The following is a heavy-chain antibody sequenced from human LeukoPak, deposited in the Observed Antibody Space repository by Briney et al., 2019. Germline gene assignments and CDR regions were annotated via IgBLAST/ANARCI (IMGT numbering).Heavy chain of an antibody. J-gene: IGHJ4*02. CDR3: ARDRIGFDY. Sequence: SETLSLTCTVSGGSISSYYWSWIRQPPGKGLEWIGYIYYSGSTNYNPSLKSRVTISVDTSKNQFSLKLSSVTAADTAVYYCARDRIGFDYWGQGTLVTVSS. D-gene: IGHD1-14*01. CDR2: IYYSGST. V-gene: IGHV4-59*01. CDR1: GGSISSYY.